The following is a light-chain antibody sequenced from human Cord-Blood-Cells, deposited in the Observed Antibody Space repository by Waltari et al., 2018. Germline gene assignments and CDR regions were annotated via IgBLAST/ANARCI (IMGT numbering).Light chain of an antibody. Sequence: EIVLTQSPGTLSLSPGERATLSCRASQSVSSSYLAWYQQKPGQAPRLLIYGASSTATGIPDRFSGSGSGTDFTLTISRLEPEDFAVYYCHQYGSKTGTFGQGTKVEIK. CDR1: QSVSSSY. CDR2: GAS. CDR3: HQYGSKTGT. V-gene: IGKV3-20*01. J-gene: IGKJ1*01.